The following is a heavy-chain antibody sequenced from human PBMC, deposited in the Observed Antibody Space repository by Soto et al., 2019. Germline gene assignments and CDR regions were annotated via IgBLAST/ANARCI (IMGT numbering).Heavy chain of an antibody. D-gene: IGHD6-6*01. J-gene: IGHJ5*02. Sequence: PGGSLRLSCAASGFTFSSYGMHWVRQAPGKGLEWVAVIWYDGSNKYYADSVKGRFTISRDNSKNTLYLQMNSLRAEDTAVYYCSSFEYSSSAGGFDPWGQGTLVTVSS. V-gene: IGHV3-33*01. CDR1: GFTFSSYG. CDR3: SSFEYSSSAGGFDP. CDR2: IWYDGSNK.